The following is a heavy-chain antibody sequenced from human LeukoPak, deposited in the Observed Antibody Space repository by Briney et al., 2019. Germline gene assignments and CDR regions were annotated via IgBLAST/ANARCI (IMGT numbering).Heavy chain of an antibody. V-gene: IGHV4-39*07. Sequence: PSETLSLTCTVSGGSISSSSYYWGWIRQPPGKGLEWIGSIYYSGSTYYNPSLKSRVTISVDTSKNQFSLKLSSVTAADTAVYYCARERGDSSSWYGRPSENWFDPWGQGTLVTVSS. J-gene: IGHJ5*02. CDR1: GGSISSSSYY. CDR3: ARERGDSSSWYGRPSENWFDP. CDR2: IYYSGST. D-gene: IGHD6-13*01.